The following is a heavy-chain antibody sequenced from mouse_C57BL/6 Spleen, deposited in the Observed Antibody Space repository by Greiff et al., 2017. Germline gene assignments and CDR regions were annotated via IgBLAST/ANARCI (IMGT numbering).Heavy chain of an antibody. CDR3: ARRTGY. V-gene: IGHV1-50*01. J-gene: IGHJ2*01. D-gene: IGHD4-1*01. CDR2: IDPSDSYT. Sequence: QVQLKQPGAELVKPGASVKLSCKASGYTFTSYWMQWVKQRPGQGLEWIGEIDPSDSYTNYNQKFKGKATLTVDTSSSTAYMQLSSLTSEDSAVYYCARRTGYWGQGTTLTVSS. CDR1: GYTFTSYW.